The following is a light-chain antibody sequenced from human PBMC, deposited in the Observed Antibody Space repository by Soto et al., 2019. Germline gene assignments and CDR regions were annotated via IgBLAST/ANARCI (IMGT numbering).Light chain of an antibody. CDR2: EVT. CDR1: RLDVGGYNY. J-gene: IGLJ1*01. V-gene: IGLV2-14*03. CDR3: CSYVSSKTYV. Sequence: QSALTQPASVSGSPGQSITISCTGTRLDVGGYNYVSWYQQHPGKAPKLIIYEVTNRPSGVSDRLSGSKSDNTASPTISGLQTEDEADYYCCSYVSSKTYVFGTGTKVTVL.